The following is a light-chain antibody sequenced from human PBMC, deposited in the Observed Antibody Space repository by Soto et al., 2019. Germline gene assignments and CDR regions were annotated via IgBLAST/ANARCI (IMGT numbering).Light chain of an antibody. CDR2: GAS. CDR1: QSVSSSY. J-gene: IGKJ1*01. CDR3: QQYGSSPPT. Sequence: EIVLTQSPGTLSLSPGERATLSFRASQSVSSSYLAWYQQKPGQAPRLLIYGASSRATGIPDRFSGSGSGTDFTLTISRLEPEDFALYYCQQYGSSPPTFGQGTKVEIK. V-gene: IGKV3-20*01.